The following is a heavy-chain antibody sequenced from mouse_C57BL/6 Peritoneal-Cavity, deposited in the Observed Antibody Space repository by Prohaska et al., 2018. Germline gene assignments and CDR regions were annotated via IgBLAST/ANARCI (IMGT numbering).Heavy chain of an antibody. CDR3: ARVGFAY. CDR2: IDPSDSYT. V-gene: IGHV1-59*01. J-gene: IGHJ3*01. Sequence: QRPGQGLEWIGVIDPSDSYTNDNQKFKGKATVTVDTSSSTADMQLRSLTSEDSAVYYCARVGFAYWGQGTLVTVSA. D-gene: IGHD1-1*02.